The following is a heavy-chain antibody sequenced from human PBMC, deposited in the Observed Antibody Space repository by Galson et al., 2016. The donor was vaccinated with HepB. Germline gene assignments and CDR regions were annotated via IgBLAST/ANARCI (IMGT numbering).Heavy chain of an antibody. CDR1: GFTLSNYW. J-gene: IGHJ4*02. CDR3: ARYITPAPIPLFDS. CDR2: IKSNGETA. D-gene: IGHD3-10*01. V-gene: IGHV3-74*01. Sequence: SLRLSCAASGFTLSNYWMHWVRQAPGKGLVWVSRIKSNGETADYADSVKGRFTISRDNAKNRLFIDMDSLKVEDTAVDFWARYITPAPIPLFDSWGQGTLVTVSS.